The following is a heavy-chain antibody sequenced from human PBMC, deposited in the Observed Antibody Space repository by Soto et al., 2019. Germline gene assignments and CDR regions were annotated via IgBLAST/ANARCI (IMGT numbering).Heavy chain of an antibody. Sequence: ASVKVSCKASGGTFSSYAISWVRQAPGQGLEWMGGIIPIFGTANYAQKFQGRVTITADESTSTAYMELSSLRSEDTAVYYCAREVYYDSSGYYFDYWGQGTLVTVSS. CDR1: GGTFSSYA. V-gene: IGHV1-69*13. J-gene: IGHJ4*02. D-gene: IGHD3-22*01. CDR2: IIPIFGTA. CDR3: AREVYYDSSGYYFDY.